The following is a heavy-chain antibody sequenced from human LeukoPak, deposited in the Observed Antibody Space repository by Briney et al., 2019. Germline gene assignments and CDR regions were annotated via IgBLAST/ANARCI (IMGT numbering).Heavy chain of an antibody. CDR2: ISSDGFDK. CDR3: ARAALPLYYLDY. V-gene: IGHV3-30-3*01. CDR1: GFFFSSYA. J-gene: IGHJ4*02. Sequence: GGSRRLSCAASGFFFSSYAIHWVRQAPGKGLEWVSLISSDGFDKYYADSVKGRFTISRDNAKNTLDLQLNSLRAEDTAVYFCARAALPLYYLDYWGQGTLVTVSS.